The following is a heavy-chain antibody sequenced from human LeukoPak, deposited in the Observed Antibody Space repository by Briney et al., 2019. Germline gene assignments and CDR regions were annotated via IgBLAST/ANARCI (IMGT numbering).Heavy chain of an antibody. CDR1: GFTFSSYS. D-gene: IGHD3-22*01. CDR3: ARASSSGYFDY. V-gene: IGHV3-21*01. CDR2: ISSSSSYI. Sequence: GGSLRLSCAASGFTFSSYSMNWVRQAPRKGLEWVSSISSSSSYIYYADSVKGRFTISRDNAKNSLYLQMNSLRAEDTAVYYCARASSSGYFDYWGQGTLVTVSS. J-gene: IGHJ4*02.